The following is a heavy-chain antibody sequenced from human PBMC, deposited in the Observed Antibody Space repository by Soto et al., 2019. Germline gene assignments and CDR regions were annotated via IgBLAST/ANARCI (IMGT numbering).Heavy chain of an antibody. J-gene: IGHJ4*02. V-gene: IGHV3-33*01. Sequence: GGSLRLSCAASGFTFSSYGMHWVRQAPGKGLEWVAVIWYDGSNKYYADSVKGRFTISRDNSKNTLYLQMNSLRAEDTAVYYCARTTIAAAGTFLDYWGQGTLVTVSS. CDR2: IWYDGSNK. CDR3: ARTTIAAAGTFLDY. D-gene: IGHD6-13*01. CDR1: GFTFSSYG.